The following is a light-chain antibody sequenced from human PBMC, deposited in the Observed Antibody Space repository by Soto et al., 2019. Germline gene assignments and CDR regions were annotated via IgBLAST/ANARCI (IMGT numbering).Light chain of an antibody. J-gene: IGKJ1*01. CDR3: QQYNNWPRT. CDR1: QSVSSN. CDR2: GAS. Sequence: EIVIAQAPAPLSVSPGERAPPSCRASQSVSSNLAWYQQKPGQAPRLLIYGASTRATGIPARFSGSGSGTEFTPTISSLQSEDFAVYYCQQYNNWPRTFGQGTKVDIK. V-gene: IGKV3-15*01.